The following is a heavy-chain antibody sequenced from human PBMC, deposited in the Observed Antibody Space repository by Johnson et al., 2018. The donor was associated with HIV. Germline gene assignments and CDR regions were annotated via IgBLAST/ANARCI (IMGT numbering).Heavy chain of an antibody. V-gene: IGHV3-30*04. Sequence: QVHLVESGYGLVQPGGSLRLSCADSGFTCSSYAMSWVRQAPGTGLEWVAVISYDGSNKYYADSVKGRFTISRDNSKNTLYLQMNSLRAEDTAVYYCARFDEGWTAFDIWGQGTMVTVSS. J-gene: IGHJ3*02. D-gene: IGHD2-15*01. CDR1: GFTCSSYA. CDR2: ISYDGSNK. CDR3: ARFDEGWTAFDI.